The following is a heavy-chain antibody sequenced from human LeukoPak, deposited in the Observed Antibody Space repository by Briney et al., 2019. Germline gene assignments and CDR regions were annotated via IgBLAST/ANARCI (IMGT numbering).Heavy chain of an antibody. CDR1: GGSISSSSYY. CDR3: ARSSGFDWLFDY. D-gene: IGHD3-9*01. J-gene: IGHJ4*02. Sequence: SETLSLTCTVSGGSISSSSYYWGWIRQPPGKGLEWIGSIYYSGSTYHNPSLKSRVTISVDTSKNQFSLKLSSVTAADTAVYYCARSSGFDWLFDYWGQGTLVTASS. V-gene: IGHV4-39*01. CDR2: IYYSGST.